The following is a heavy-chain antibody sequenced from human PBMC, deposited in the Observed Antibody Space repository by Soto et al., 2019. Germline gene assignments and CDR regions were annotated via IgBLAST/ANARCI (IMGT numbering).Heavy chain of an antibody. Sequence: GGSLRLSCAASGFTFSSYGMHWVRQAPGKGLEWVAVISYDGSKKYYADSVKGRFTISRDNSKNTLYLQMNSLRVEDTAVYYCAKGGPFSIAAAGTQWGQGTLVTVSS. J-gene: IGHJ4*02. CDR3: AKGGPFSIAAAGTQ. CDR1: GFTFSSYG. D-gene: IGHD6-13*01. V-gene: IGHV3-30*18. CDR2: ISYDGSKK.